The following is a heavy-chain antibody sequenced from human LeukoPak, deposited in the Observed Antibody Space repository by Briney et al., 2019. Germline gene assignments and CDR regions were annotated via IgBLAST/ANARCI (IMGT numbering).Heavy chain of an antibody. CDR3: ARGSGSSDAFDI. CDR2: IWYDGSNK. J-gene: IGHJ3*02. D-gene: IGHD1-26*01. Sequence: PGGSLRLSCAASGFTFSSYWMSWVRQAPGKGLEWVAVIWYDGSNKYYADSVKGRFTISRDNSKNTLYLQMNSLRAEDTAVYYCARGSGSSDAFDIWGQGTMVTVSS. CDR1: GFTFSSYW. V-gene: IGHV3-33*08.